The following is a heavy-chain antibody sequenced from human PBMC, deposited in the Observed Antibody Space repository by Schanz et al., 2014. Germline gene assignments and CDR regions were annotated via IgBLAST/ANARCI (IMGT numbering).Heavy chain of an antibody. CDR3: ARRTGLIRGILIGDD. J-gene: IGHJ4*02. CDR1: GGSIDVSGYY. Sequence: QVQLQESGPRLVKPSQTLSLTCTVSGGSIDVSGYYWSWIRQQPGKALEWIGYIYHSGNTYFKPYLQSRLAMSVDTAKNQFSLSLSSATAADTAVYYCARRTGLIRGILIGDDWGRGTLVTVSS. V-gene: IGHV4-31*03. CDR2: IYHSGNT. D-gene: IGHD3-10*01.